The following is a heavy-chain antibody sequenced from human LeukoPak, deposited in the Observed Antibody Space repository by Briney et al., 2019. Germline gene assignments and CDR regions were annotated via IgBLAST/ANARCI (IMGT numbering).Heavy chain of an antibody. CDR3: AKDLSYYDSSGYS. CDR2: ISGSGGST. J-gene: IGHJ5*02. D-gene: IGHD3-22*01. Sequence: GGSLRLSCAASGFTFSSYGMNWVRQAPGKGLEWVSAISGSGGSTYYADSVKGRFTISRDNSKNTLYLQMNSLRAEDTAVYYCAKDLSYYDSSGYSWGQGTLVTVSS. V-gene: IGHV3-23*01. CDR1: GFTFSSYG.